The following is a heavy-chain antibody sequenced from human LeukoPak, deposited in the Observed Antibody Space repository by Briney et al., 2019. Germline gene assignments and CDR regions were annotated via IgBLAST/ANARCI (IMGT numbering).Heavy chain of an antibody. Sequence: PGGSLRLSCVVSGVTLSNYGMSWVRQAPGKGLEWVAGISDSGRSTNYANSVKGRFTISRDNPKSTLYLQMNSLRAEDTAVYFCAKRGVVIRVILVGFHKEAYYFDSWGQGALVTVSS. CDR3: AKRGVVIRVILVGFHKEAYYFDS. V-gene: IGHV3-23*01. J-gene: IGHJ4*02. CDR2: ISDSGRST. D-gene: IGHD2-15*01. CDR1: GVTLSNYG.